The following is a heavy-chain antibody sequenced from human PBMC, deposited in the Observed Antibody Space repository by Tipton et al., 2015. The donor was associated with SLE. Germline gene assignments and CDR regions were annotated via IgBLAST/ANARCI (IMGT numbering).Heavy chain of an antibody. CDR3: ARDTQLWSHEYDGFDI. J-gene: IGHJ3*02. CDR1: GGSISSGDYY. CDR2: IFYSGST. Sequence: TLSLTCTVSGGSISSGDYYWSWFRQPPGKGLEWMGYIFYSGSTYYNPSLKSRVTISVDTSKNQFSLKLSSVTAADTAVYYCARDTQLWSHEYDGFDIWGQGTLVTVSS. D-gene: IGHD5-18*01. V-gene: IGHV4-30-4*01.